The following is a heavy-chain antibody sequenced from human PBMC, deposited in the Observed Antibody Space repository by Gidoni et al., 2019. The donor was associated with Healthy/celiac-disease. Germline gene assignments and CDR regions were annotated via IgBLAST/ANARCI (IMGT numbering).Heavy chain of an antibody. D-gene: IGHD6-6*01. J-gene: IGHJ6*02. Sequence: EVQLLESGGGLVQPGGSLRLSCAASGFTFSSSAMSWVRQAPGKGLEWVSAISGSGGSTYYADSVKGRFTISRDNSKNTLYLQMNSLRAEDTAVYYCAKDQYRNSPYYYYYGMDVWGQGTTVTVSS. CDR1: GFTFSSSA. CDR3: AKDQYRNSPYYYYYGMDV. CDR2: ISGSGGST. V-gene: IGHV3-23*01.